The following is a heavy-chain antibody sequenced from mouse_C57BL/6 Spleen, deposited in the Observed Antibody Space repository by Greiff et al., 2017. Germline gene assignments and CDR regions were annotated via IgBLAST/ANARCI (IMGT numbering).Heavy chain of an antibody. CDR1: GFTFSSYT. J-gene: IGHJ2*01. V-gene: IGHV5-9*01. CDR3: ARLMISYYFDY. CDR2: ISGGGGNT. D-gene: IGHD2-4*01. Sequence: EVKLMESGGGLVKPGGSLKLSCAASGFTFSSYTMSWVRQTPEKRLEWVATISGGGGNTYYPDSVKGRFTISRDNAKNTLDLQMSSLRSEDTALYYCARLMISYYFDYWGQGTTLTVSS.